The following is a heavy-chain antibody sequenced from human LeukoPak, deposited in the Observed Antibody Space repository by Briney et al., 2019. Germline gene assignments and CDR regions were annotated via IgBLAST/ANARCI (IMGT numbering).Heavy chain of an antibody. CDR3: ARVAQDLYPYYFDY. CDR2: INPSGGST. CDR1: GYSIADYY. V-gene: IGHV1-46*01. D-gene: IGHD5/OR15-5a*01. J-gene: IGHJ4*02. Sequence: ASVKVSCKASGYSIADYYMHWVRQAPGQGLEWMGIINPSGGSTSYAQKFQGRVTMTRDMSTSTVYMELSSLRSEDTALYYCARVAQDLYPYYFDYWGQGTLVTVSS.